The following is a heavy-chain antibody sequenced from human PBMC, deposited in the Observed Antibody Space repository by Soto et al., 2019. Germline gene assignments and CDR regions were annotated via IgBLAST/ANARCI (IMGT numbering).Heavy chain of an antibody. V-gene: IGHV4-31*03. CDR2: IYYSGST. CDR3: ARVRGYFDIRDYYMDV. Sequence: PSETLSLTCTVSGGSISSGGYYWSWIRQHPGKGLEWIGYIYYSGSTYYNPSLKSRVTISVDTSKNQFSLKLSSVTAADTAVYYCARVRGYFDIRDYYMDVRGKGTTVTVSS. D-gene: IGHD3-9*01. CDR1: GGSISSGGYY. J-gene: IGHJ6*03.